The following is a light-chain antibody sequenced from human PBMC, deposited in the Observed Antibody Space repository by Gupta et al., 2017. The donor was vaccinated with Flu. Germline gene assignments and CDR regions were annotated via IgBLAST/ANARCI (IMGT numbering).Light chain of an antibody. CDR3: RQHDNFPLT. J-gene: IGKJ1*01. Sequence: ETTLTQSPAFVSATPGDKVTISCKANQDIDDDLNWYQRKPGKPTVFIIQEANTLGTGIPPRFSGSGFGTEFTLTINNLESEDAAYYSCRQHDNFPLTFGQGTTVEI. CDR1: QDIDDD. V-gene: IGKV5-2*01. CDR2: EAN.